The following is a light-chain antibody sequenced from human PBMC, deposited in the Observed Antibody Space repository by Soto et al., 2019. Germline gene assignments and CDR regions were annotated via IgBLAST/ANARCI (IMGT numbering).Light chain of an antibody. CDR1: SSDVGAYKY. J-gene: IGLJ3*02. V-gene: IGLV2-8*01. Sequence: QSVLTQPPSASGSPGQSVTISCTGTSSDVGAYKYVSWYQQYPGKAPKLMIYEVTKRSSGVPDRFSGSKSGNTASPTASGLHAEEEAEYYCPSYVGNGIWVVGGGTKLTVL. CDR3: PSYVGNGIWV. CDR2: EVT.